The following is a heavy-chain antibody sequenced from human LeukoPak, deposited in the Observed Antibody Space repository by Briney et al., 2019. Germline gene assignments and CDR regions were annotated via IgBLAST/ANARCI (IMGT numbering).Heavy chain of an antibody. J-gene: IGHJ6*02. CDR3: ARAYSSGYIDGMDV. D-gene: IGHD6-19*01. Sequence: ASVKVSCKASGGTFSSYAISWVRQAPGQGLEWMGGIISIFGTANYAQKFQGRVTITADESTSTAYMELSSLRSEDTAVYYCARAYSSGYIDGMDVWGQRTTVTVSS. CDR1: GGTFSSYA. V-gene: IGHV1-69*13. CDR2: IISIFGTA.